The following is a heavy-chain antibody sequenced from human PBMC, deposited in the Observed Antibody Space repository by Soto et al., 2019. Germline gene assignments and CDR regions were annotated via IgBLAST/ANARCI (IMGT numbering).Heavy chain of an antibody. CDR1: GYTVANYD. Sequence: GASVKVSCKASGYTVANYDINWVRQATGQGLEWMGWMNPYSGATGFAQKFQDRVTLTRNTSTSTVYLELHSLKSEDTAVYFCATKMIGHFDYWGQGALVTVS. J-gene: IGHJ4*02. CDR3: ATKMIGHFDY. CDR2: MNPYSGAT. D-gene: IGHD2-21*01. V-gene: IGHV1-8*02.